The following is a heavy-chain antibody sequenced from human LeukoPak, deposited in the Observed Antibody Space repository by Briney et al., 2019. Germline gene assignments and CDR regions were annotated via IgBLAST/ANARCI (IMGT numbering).Heavy chain of an antibody. CDR1: GFTFSSYG. D-gene: IGHD5-12*01. CDR3: ARSSYDIVATKNDTFDI. CDR2: MWYDGSNK. J-gene: IGHJ3*02. Sequence: GGSLRLSCAASGFTFSSYGMHWVRQAPGKGLEWVAVMWYDGSNKNYADSVKGRFTISRDNSKNTLYLQMNSLGAEDTAVYYCARSSYDIVATKNDTFDIWGQGTMVTVSS. V-gene: IGHV3-33*08.